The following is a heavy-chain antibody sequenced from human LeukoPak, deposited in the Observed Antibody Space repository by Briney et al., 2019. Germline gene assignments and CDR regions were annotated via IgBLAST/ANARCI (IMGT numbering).Heavy chain of an antibody. Sequence: AASVKVSCKASGYTFTSYDINWVRQATGQGLEWMGWMNPNSGNTDYAQRFQGRVTMTRNTSISTAYMELSSLRSEDTAVYYCARSSSSNYYYGMDVWGQGATVTVSS. V-gene: IGHV1-8*01. CDR3: ARSSSSNYYYGMDV. J-gene: IGHJ6*02. CDR1: GYTFTSYD. D-gene: IGHD6-6*01. CDR2: MNPNSGNT.